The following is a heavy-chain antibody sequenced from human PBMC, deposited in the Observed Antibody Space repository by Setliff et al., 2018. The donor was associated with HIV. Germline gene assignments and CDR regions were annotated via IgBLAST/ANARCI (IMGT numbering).Heavy chain of an antibody. Sequence: SETLSLTCTVSGGSISSGGYYWSWIRRHPGKGLEWIGYIYYSGSTYYNPSLKSRVTISVDTSKNQFSLKLSSVTAADTAVYYCARSLYVLLWFGELSPYGAFDIWGQGTMVTVSS. V-gene: IGHV4-31*03. CDR2: IYYSGST. CDR3: ARSLYVLLWFGELSPYGAFDI. CDR1: GGSISSGGYY. J-gene: IGHJ3*02. D-gene: IGHD3-10*01.